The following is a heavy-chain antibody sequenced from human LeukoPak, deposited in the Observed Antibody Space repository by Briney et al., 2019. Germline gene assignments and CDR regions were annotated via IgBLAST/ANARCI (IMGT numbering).Heavy chain of an antibody. Sequence: GGSLRLSCAASGFTFSSYWMHWVRQAPGKGLVWVSRINSDGSSTSYADSVKGRFTISRDNAKNTLYLQMNSLRAEDTAVYYCAKTTHGGSYYPSDYWGQGTLVTVSS. D-gene: IGHD1-26*01. J-gene: IGHJ4*02. CDR2: INSDGSST. V-gene: IGHV3-74*01. CDR1: GFTFSSYW. CDR3: AKTTHGGSYYPSDY.